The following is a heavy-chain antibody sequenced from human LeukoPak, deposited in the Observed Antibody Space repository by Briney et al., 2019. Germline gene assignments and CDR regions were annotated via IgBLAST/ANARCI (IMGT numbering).Heavy chain of an antibody. CDR1: GFTFSDYY. J-gene: IGHJ3*02. Sequence: TGGSLRLSCAASGFTFSDYYMSWIRQAPGKGLEWVSYIISSGSTIYYADSVKGRFTISRDNAKNSLYLQMNSLRAEDTAVYYCARCRGGDCYPAHAFDIWGQGTMVTVSS. D-gene: IGHD2-21*02. CDR2: IISSGSTI. V-gene: IGHV3-11*01. CDR3: ARCRGGDCYPAHAFDI.